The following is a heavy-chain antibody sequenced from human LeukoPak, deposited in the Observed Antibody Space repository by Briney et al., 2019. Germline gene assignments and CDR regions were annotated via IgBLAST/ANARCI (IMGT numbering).Heavy chain of an antibody. CDR1: GFTFSSYA. CDR3: AKMPDIVVVTGVFDY. Sequence: GGSLRLSCAASGFTFSSYAMSWVRQAPGKGLEWVSAISGSGGSTYYADSVKGRFTISRDNSKNTLYLQMNSLRAEDTAVYYCAKMPDIVVVTGVFDYWGQGTLVTVSS. J-gene: IGHJ4*02. CDR2: ISGSGGST. D-gene: IGHD2-21*02. V-gene: IGHV3-23*01.